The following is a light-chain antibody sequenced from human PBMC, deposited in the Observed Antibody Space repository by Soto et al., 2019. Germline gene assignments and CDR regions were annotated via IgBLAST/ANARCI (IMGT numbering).Light chain of an antibody. CDR2: AVN. CDR3: SSYTTTDTYV. V-gene: IGLV2-14*01. Sequence: QSALTQPASVSGSPGQSITISCTGTGSDVGGYNYVSWFQQYPGKAPKLMIYAVNTRPSGVSNRFSGSKSGNTASLTISGLQAEDEADYYCSSYTTTDTYVFGTGTKLTVL. J-gene: IGLJ1*01. CDR1: GSDVGGYNY.